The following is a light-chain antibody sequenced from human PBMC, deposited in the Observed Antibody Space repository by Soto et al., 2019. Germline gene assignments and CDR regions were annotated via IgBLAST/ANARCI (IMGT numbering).Light chain of an antibody. CDR3: QQFNSYPRT. J-gene: IGKJ1*01. Sequence: AIPLTQSPSSLSASVGDRVTITCRASQGISNTLAWYQQIPGKAPKILIYDASSLVSGVPSRFSGSGSGTDFTLTISSLQPEDFAIYYCQQFNSYPRTFGQGTKVEIK. CDR1: QGISNT. CDR2: DAS. V-gene: IGKV1-13*02.